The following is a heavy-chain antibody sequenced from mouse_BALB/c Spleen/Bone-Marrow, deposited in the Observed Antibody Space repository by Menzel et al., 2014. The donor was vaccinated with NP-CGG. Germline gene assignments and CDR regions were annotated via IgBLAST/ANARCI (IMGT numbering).Heavy chain of an antibody. CDR3: ARLNHYGNLVV. V-gene: IGHV4-1*02. Sequence: EVQLQQSGGGLVQPGGSLKLSCAASGFDFSRYWMSWVRQAPGKGLEWIGEINPDSSTINYTPSLKDKFIISRDNAKNTLYLQMSKVRSEDTALYYGARLNHYGNLVVWGAGTTVTVSS. J-gene: IGHJ1*01. D-gene: IGHD1-1*01. CDR2: INPDSSTI. CDR1: GFDFSRYW.